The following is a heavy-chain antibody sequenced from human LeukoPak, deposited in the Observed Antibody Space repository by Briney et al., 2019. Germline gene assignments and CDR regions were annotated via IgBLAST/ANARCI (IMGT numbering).Heavy chain of an antibody. CDR1: GFTFDDYA. CDR2: SSWNSGRI. J-gene: IGHJ6*03. D-gene: IGHD4-17*01. CDR3: AKDRAAVTITYYMDV. V-gene: IGHV3-9*01. Sequence: GGALRLSCAASGFTFDDYARHWVRQAPGKGLEWVSGSSWNSGRIGYADSVKGRFTISRDNAKNSLYLQMNSLRAEDTALYYCAKDRAAVTITYYMDVWGKGTTVTVSS.